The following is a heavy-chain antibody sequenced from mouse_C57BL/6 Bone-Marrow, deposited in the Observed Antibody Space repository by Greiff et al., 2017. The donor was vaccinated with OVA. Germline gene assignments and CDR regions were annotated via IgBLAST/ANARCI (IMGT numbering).Heavy chain of an antibody. V-gene: IGHV5-6*01. CDR3: ARPHFDV. CDR2: ISSGGSYT. J-gene: IGHJ1*03. CDR1: GFTFSSYG. Sequence: EVKLMESGGDLVKPGGSLKLSCAASGFTFSSYGMSWVRQTPDKRLEWVATISSGGSYTYYPDSVKGRFTIPRDNAKNTLYLQMSSLKSEDTAMYYCARPHFDVWGTGTTVTVSS.